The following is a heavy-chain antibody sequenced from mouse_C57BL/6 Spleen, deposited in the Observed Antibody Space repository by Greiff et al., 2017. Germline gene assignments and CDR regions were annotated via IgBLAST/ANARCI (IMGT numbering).Heavy chain of an antibody. CDR1: GFTFSSYG. V-gene: IGHV5-6*01. CDR3: ARQSPLTLYWYFDV. D-gene: IGHD4-1*01. Sequence: EVKLVESGGDLVKPGGSLKLSCAASGFTFSSYGMSWVRQTPDKRLEWVATISSGGSYTYYPDSVKGRFTISRDNAKNTLYLQMSSLKSEDTAMYYCARQSPLTLYWYFDVWGTGTTVTVSS. J-gene: IGHJ1*03. CDR2: ISSGGSYT.